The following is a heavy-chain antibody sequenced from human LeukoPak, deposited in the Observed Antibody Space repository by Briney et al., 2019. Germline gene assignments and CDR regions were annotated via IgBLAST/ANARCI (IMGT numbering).Heavy chain of an antibody. CDR3: ARRPGLYSGSYYGSFDY. D-gene: IGHD1-26*01. CDR1: GYSFTSYW. Sequence: HGESLKISCKGSGYSFTSYWIGWVRQMPGKGLEWMGIIYPGDSDTRYSPPFQGQVTISADKSISTAYLQWSSLKASDTAMYYCARRPGLYSGSYYGSFDYWGQGTLVTVSS. J-gene: IGHJ4*02. V-gene: IGHV5-51*01. CDR2: IYPGDSDT.